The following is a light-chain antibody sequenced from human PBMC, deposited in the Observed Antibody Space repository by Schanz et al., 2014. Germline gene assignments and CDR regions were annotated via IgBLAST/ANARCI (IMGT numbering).Light chain of an antibody. Sequence: QSALTQPASVSGSPGQSITISCTGTSSDVGGYNYVSWYQQHPGKAPKLMIYDVSNRPSGVSYRFSGSKSGNTASLTVSGLQAEDEAVYFCSSYAGSNNWVFGGGTKLTVL. CDR3: SSYAGSNNWV. V-gene: IGLV2-14*01. J-gene: IGLJ3*02. CDR2: DVS. CDR1: SSDVGGYNY.